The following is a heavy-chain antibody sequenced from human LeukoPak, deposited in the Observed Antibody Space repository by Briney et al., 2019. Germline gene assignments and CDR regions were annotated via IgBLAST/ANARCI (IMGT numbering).Heavy chain of an antibody. D-gene: IGHD2-21*02. CDR2: IYYSGST. Sequence: SETLSLTCTVSGGSISSYYWSLIRQPPAEGLEWIGYIYYSGSTNYNPSLKSRVTISVDTSTNQFSLKLSSVTAADTAVYYCASFRGDSNGMDVWGQGTTVTVSS. CDR3: ASFRGDSNGMDV. J-gene: IGHJ6*02. CDR1: GGSISSYY. V-gene: IGHV4-59*01.